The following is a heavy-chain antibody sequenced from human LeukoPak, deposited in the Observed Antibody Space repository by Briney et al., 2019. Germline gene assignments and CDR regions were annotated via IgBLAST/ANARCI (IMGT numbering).Heavy chain of an antibody. CDR3: ARKYSSGWSGDY. CDR1: GFTFSSYS. Sequence: GGSLRLSCAASGFTFSSYSMNWVRQAPGKGLEWVSSISSSSGYIYYADSVKGRFTISRDNAKNSLYLQMNSLRAEDTAVYYCARKYSSGWSGDYWGQGTLVTVSS. D-gene: IGHD6-19*01. J-gene: IGHJ4*02. CDR2: ISSSSGYI. V-gene: IGHV3-21*01.